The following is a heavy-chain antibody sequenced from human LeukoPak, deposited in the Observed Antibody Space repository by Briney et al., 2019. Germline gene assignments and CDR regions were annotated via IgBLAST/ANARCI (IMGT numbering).Heavy chain of an antibody. D-gene: IGHD3-10*01. J-gene: IGHJ3*02. V-gene: IGHV3-13*05. CDR2: IGTAGDP. CDR1: GFTFSRND. CDR3: ARENTGAFDI. Sequence: GGSLRLSCAASGFTFSRNDTHWVRQATRKGLEWVSVIGTAGDPYYPGSVKGRFTISRENAKNSLYLQMNSLRAGDTAVYYCARENTGAFDIWGQGTMVTVSS.